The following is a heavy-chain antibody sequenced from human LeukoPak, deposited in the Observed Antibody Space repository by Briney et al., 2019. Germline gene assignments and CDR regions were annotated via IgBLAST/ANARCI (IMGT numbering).Heavy chain of an antibody. V-gene: IGHV3-74*01. CDR2: VSTDGSVT. Sequence: GGSLRLSCAASGFTFSTYWMHWVRRAPGKGLVWVSRVSTDGSVTSYADSVKGRFTISRDNAKNTMYLQMNGLRAEDTAVYYCARIGGSGSYSGHYFDHWGQGTLVTV. CDR1: GFTFSTYW. D-gene: IGHD3-10*01. CDR3: ARIGGSGSYSGHYFDH. J-gene: IGHJ4*02.